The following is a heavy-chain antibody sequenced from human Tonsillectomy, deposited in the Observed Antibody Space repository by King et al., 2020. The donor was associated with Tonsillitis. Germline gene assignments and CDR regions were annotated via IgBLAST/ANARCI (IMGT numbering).Heavy chain of an antibody. V-gene: IGHV3-23*03. Sequence: VQLVESGGGLVQPGGSLRLSCAASGLTFRRYAMSWVRLAPGKGLECVSVTHIGGNSIYYADSVKGRFTISRDESKTTLYLQMKSLRAEDTALYYCARFHDYGDSRYFDLWGRGSLVTVSS. D-gene: IGHD4-17*01. CDR1: GLTFRRYA. CDR2: THIGGNSI. CDR3: ARFHDYGDSRYFDL. J-gene: IGHJ2*01.